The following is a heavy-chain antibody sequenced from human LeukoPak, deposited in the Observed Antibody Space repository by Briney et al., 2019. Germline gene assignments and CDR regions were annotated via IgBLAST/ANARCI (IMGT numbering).Heavy chain of an antibody. D-gene: IGHD6-13*01. CDR2: IYYSGST. CDR1: GGSISSYY. Sequence: SETLSLTCTVSGGSISSYYWSWIRQPPGKGLEWIGYIYYSGSTNYNPSLKSRVTISVDTSKNQFSLKLSSVTAADTAAYYCARASSSSWPPDYWGQGTLVTVSS. CDR3: ARASSSSWPPDY. J-gene: IGHJ4*02. V-gene: IGHV4-59*01.